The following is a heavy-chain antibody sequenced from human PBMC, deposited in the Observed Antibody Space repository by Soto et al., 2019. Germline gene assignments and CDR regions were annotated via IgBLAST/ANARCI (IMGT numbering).Heavy chain of an antibody. CDR2: ISYDGSNK. D-gene: IGHD2-2*01. Sequence: QVQLVESGGGVVQPGRSLRLSCAASGFTFSSYGMHWVRQAPGKGLEWVAVISYDGSNKYYADSVKGRFTISRDNSKNTLYLQMNSLSAEDTAVYYCAKAGRYQLLEGWFYWGQGTLVTVSS. CDR1: GFTFSSYG. V-gene: IGHV3-30*18. CDR3: AKAGRYQLLEGWFY. J-gene: IGHJ4*02.